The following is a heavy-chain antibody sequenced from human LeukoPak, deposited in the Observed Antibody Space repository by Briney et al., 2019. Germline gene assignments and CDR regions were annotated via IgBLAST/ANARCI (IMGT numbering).Heavy chain of an antibody. D-gene: IGHD5-12*01. CDR3: AKHRGYAFDS. CDR1: SGSISDGTW. CDR2: IDHSGGT. Sequence: SETLSLTCAVSSGSISDGTWWTWVRQPPGKGLEWIGQIDHSGGTDYNPSLKSRVTISLDKSKSQLSLNLRSVTAADTAIYYCAKHRGYAFDSWGQGTPVTVSS. J-gene: IGHJ4*02. V-gene: IGHV4-4*02.